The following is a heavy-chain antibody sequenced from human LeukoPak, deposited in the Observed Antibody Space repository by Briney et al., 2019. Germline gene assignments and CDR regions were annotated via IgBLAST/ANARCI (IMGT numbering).Heavy chain of an antibody. Sequence: GGSLRLSCAASGFTFSSYAMSWVRQAPGKGQEWVSAISGSGGSTYYADSVKGRFTISRDNSKNTLYLQMNSLRAEDTAVYYCAKPRQRAVAGTTFDYWGQGTLVTVSS. J-gene: IGHJ4*02. V-gene: IGHV3-23*01. D-gene: IGHD6-19*01. CDR3: AKPRQRAVAGTTFDY. CDR2: ISGSGGST. CDR1: GFTFSSYA.